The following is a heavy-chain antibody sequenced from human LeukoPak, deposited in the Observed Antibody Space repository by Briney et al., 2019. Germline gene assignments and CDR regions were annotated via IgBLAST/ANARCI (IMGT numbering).Heavy chain of an antibody. CDR2: IIPIYPTT. CDR1: GGTFNSFA. D-gene: IGHD3-3*02. CDR3: ARASFPFSEWMTSIPFDV. J-gene: IGHJ3*01. V-gene: IGHV1-69*13. Sequence: SVKVSCRASGGTFNSFALSWVRQAPGQGLEWMGGIIPIYPTTDYAQRFQGRVTISVDESKGTVSMELSNLRSEDTAVYYCARASFPFSEWMTSIPFDVWGQGTVVIVSS.